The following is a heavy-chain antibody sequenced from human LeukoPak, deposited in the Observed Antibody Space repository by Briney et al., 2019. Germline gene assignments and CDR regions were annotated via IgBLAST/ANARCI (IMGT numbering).Heavy chain of an antibody. J-gene: IGHJ4*02. CDR3: ARSPDYYDSSGYSDY. CDR2: IYHSGST. V-gene: IGHV4-39*07. Sequence: SETLSLTCTVSGGSISSGSYYWSWIRQPPGKGLVWIGSIYHSGSTYYNPSLKSRVTISVDTSKNQFSLKLSSVTAADTAVYYCARSPDYYDSSGYSDYWGQGTLVTVSS. D-gene: IGHD3-22*01. CDR1: GGSISSGSYY.